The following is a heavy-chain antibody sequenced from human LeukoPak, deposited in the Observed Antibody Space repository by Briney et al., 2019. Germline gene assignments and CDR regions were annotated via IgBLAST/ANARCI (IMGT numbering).Heavy chain of an antibody. V-gene: IGHV4-59*08. Sequence: TSETLSLTCTVSGGSISGYYWSWIRQPPGKGLEWIGYIYSSGSTNYNPSLKSRVIISVDMSKNQFSLKLRSVTAADTAVYYCAKHGPGGYFDYWGQGTLVTVSS. CDR2: IYSSGST. D-gene: IGHD3-10*01. CDR1: GGSISGYY. J-gene: IGHJ4*02. CDR3: AKHGPGGYFDY.